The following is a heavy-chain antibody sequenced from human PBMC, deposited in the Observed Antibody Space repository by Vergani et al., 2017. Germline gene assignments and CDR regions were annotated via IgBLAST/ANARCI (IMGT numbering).Heavy chain of an antibody. Sequence: QVQLQESGPGLVQPSETLSLTCTVSGGSISSYYWSWIRQPPGKGLEWIGYIYYSGSTNYNPSLKSRVTISVDTSKNQFSLKLSSVTAADTAVYYCARDPWGEGDWFDPWGQGTLVTVSS. J-gene: IGHJ5*02. CDR3: ARDPWGEGDWFDP. CDR1: GGSISSYY. CDR2: IYYSGST. D-gene: IGHD3-16*01. V-gene: IGHV4-59*01.